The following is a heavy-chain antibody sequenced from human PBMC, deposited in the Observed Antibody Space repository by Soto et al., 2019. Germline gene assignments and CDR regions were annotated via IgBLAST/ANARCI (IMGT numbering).Heavy chain of an antibody. V-gene: IGHV1-69*12. CDR3: ARDMGSGYDPGDY. D-gene: IGHD5-12*01. CDR2: IIPIFGTP. J-gene: IGHJ4*02. Sequence: QVQLVQSGAEVKKPGSSVKVSCKASGGTFGSYVFNWVRQAPGQGLEWMGGIIPIFGTPNYAQKFQGRVTLTADESTNTAYMELSSLISEDTAVFYCARDMGSGYDPGDYWGQGALVTVSS. CDR1: GGTFGSYV.